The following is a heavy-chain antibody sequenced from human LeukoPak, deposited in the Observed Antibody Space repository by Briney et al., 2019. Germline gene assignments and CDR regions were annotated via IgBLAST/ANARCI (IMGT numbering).Heavy chain of an antibody. V-gene: IGHV1-69*13. D-gene: IGHD4-17*01. CDR1: GGTFSSYA. CDR3: ATHYGPDPWGYFDY. J-gene: IGHJ4*02. CDR2: IIPIFGTA. Sequence: SVKVSCKASGGTFSSYAISWVRQAPGQGLEWMGGIIPIFGTANYAQKFQGRVTITADESTSTAYMELSSLRSEDTAVYYCATHYGPDPWGYFDYWGQGTLVTVSS.